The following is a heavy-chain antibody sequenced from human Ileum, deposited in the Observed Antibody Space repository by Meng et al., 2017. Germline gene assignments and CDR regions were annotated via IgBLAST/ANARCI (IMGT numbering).Heavy chain of an antibody. Sequence: ASVKVSCTASGYTFNTYHMHWVRQAPGQGLEWMGIINPSGGGTLYAQKFQGRVTMTSDTSTSTVYLDLSSLRSDDTAVYYCARELLGETPDYWGQGTLVTVSS. CDR1: GYTFNTYH. D-gene: IGHD3-16*01. J-gene: IGHJ4*02. V-gene: IGHV1-46*02. CDR3: ARELLGETPDY. CDR2: INPSGGGT.